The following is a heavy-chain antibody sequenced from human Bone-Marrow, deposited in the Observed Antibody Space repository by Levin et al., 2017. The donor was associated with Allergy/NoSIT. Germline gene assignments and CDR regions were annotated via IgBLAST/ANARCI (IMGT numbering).Heavy chain of an antibody. CDR1: GFSFSAFR. J-gene: IGHJ5*02. CDR3: ARAQGGNRYDL. CDR2: INTGSDII. D-gene: IGHD1-14*01. V-gene: IGHV3-48*01. Sequence: PGGSLRLSCAASGFSFSAFRMNWVRQAPGKGLEWISYINTGSDIIYYADSVRGRFTVSRANANNSLFLQLNSLGVDDTAVYFCARAQGGNRYDLWGQGTLVNVSS.